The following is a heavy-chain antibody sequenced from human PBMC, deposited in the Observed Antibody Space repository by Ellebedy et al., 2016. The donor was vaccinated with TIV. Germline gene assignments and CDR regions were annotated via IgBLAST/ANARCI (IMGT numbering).Heavy chain of an antibody. Sequence: GESLKISCAASGFTFSTYWMHWVRQVPGKGLVWVSRINVDGSTTTYADSVKGRFTISIDNAKNTLYLQMNSLRAEDTAVYYCAIPYCSGGTCYSHGGFYWGQGTLVTVSS. J-gene: IGHJ4*02. CDR3: AIPYCSGGTCYSHGGFY. CDR2: INVDGSTT. D-gene: IGHD2-15*01. CDR1: GFTFSTYW. V-gene: IGHV3-74*01.